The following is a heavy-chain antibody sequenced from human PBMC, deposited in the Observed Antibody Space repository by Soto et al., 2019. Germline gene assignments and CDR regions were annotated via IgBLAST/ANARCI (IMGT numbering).Heavy chain of an antibody. V-gene: IGHV1-18*01. D-gene: IGHD1-26*01. CDR2: ISGYNGDT. CDR3: AREVGAWFDY. CDR1: SYTFSSYG. Sequence: QVQLVQSGGEVKAPGASVKVSCRSSSYTFSSYGVSWVRQAPGQGLEWMGWISGYNGDTSYAEKFQGRVTMTTDTSTGTTYMDLRSLTSDDTAVYYCAREVGAWFDYWGQGTLVTVSS. J-gene: IGHJ4*02.